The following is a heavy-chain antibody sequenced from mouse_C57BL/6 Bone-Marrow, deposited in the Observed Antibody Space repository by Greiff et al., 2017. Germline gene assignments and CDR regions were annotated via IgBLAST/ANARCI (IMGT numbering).Heavy chain of an antibody. CDR3: ARWRRGSSYPCAY. CDR2: IDPADSYT. Sequence: VQLQQPGAELVMPGASVKLSCKASGYTFTSYWMHWVKQRPGQGLEWIGEIDPADSYTNYNQKFKGKSTLTVDKTSSTAYMQLRSLTSEDSAVYYCARWRRGSSYPCAYWGRGTLVTVSA. D-gene: IGHD1-1*01. V-gene: IGHV1-69*01. J-gene: IGHJ3*01. CDR1: GYTFTSYW.